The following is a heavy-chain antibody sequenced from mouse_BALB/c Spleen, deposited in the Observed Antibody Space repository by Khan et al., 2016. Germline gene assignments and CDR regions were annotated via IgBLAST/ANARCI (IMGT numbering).Heavy chain of an antibody. CDR2: IRNKANGYTT. J-gene: IGHJ1*01. CDR1: GFTFTDYY. V-gene: IGHV7-3*02. Sequence: EVELVESGGGLVQPGGSLRLSCATSGFTFTDYYMNWVRQPPGKALEWLGFIRNKANGYTTEYSASVKGRFTISRDNSQSILYLQMNTLRAEDSATYYCARDYYDSPYWYFDVWGAGTTVTVSS. CDR3: ARDYYDSPYWYFDV. D-gene: IGHD2-4*01.